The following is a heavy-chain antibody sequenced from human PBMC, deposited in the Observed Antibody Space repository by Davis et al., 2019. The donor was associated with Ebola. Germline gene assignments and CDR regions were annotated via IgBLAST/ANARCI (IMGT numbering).Heavy chain of an antibody. D-gene: IGHD5-12*01. CDR3: TSWVVAHFDY. Sequence: PGGSLRLSCAASGFTFDDYAMHWVRQAPGKGLEWVSTIDGPTTNTHYGESVKGRFTISRDNSKNTLFLQMNSLRAEDTAIYYCTSWVVAHFDYWGQRTPVTVSS. V-gene: IGHV3-23*01. CDR2: IDGPTTNT. CDR1: GFTFDDYA. J-gene: IGHJ4*02.